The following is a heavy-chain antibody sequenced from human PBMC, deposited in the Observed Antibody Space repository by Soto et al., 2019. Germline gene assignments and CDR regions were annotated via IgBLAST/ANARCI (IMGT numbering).Heavy chain of an antibody. Sequence: GGSLRLSCAASGFGFSSHGMQWVRQAPGKGLEWVAVIWYDGSYKYYADSVKGRFTISRDNLKNSLYLQMDSLRVDDTAVYYCARGRLQLDLWGQGTLVTVSS. CDR2: IWYDGSYK. V-gene: IGHV3-33*01. CDR3: ARGRLQLDL. J-gene: IGHJ4*02. D-gene: IGHD2-21*02. CDR1: GFGFSSHG.